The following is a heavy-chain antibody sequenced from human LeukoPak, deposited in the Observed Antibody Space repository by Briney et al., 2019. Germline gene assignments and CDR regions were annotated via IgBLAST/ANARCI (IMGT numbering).Heavy chain of an antibody. J-gene: IGHJ1*01. CDR2: ISSSGSTI. V-gene: IGHV3-48*03. CDR3: ASVSPSRLYFQH. Sequence: PGGSLRLSCAASGFTFSSYEMNWVRQAPGKGLEWVSYISSSGSTIYYADSVKGRFTISRDNAKNSLYLQMNSLRAEDTAVYYCASVSPSRLYFQHWGQGTLVTVSS. CDR1: GFTFSSYE. D-gene: IGHD5/OR15-5a*01.